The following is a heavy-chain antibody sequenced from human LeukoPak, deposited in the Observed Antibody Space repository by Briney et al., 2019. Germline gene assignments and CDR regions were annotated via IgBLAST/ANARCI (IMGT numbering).Heavy chain of an antibody. D-gene: IGHD3-22*01. CDR2: IYTNGRT. Sequence: GGSLRLSCVASGFIFKSYGMNWVRQAPGKGLEWVSGIYTNGRTRYADFVNGRFTISRDNSKNTLYLQMNSLRAEDTAVYYCARDSDSSGFISSFAFDIWGQGTMVTVSS. V-gene: IGHV3-66*01. CDR3: ARDSDSSGFISSFAFDI. J-gene: IGHJ3*02. CDR1: GFIFKSYG.